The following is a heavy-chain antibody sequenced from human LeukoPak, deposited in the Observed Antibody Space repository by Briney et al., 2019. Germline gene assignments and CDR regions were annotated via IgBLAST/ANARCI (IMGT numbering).Heavy chain of an antibody. CDR1: GGSISTYY. CDR3: ARGVYIAAAQYGF. CDR2: IYYGGAT. J-gene: IGHJ4*02. Sequence: SETLSLTCTVSGGSISTYYWNWIRQPPGKGLEWIGYIYYGGATNYNPSLKSRVTISVDTSKNQFSLKLSSVTAADTAVYYCARGVYIAAAQYGFWGQGTLVTVSS. D-gene: IGHD6-13*01. V-gene: IGHV4-59*01.